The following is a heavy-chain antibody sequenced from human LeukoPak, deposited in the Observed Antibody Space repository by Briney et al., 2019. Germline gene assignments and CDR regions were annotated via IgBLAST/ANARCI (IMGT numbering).Heavy chain of an antibody. D-gene: IGHD5-24*01. V-gene: IGHV3-15*01. CDR1: GFTFSNAW. CDR3: ASCRDGYNYFDY. Sequence: GGSLRLSCAASGFTFSNAWMSWVRQAPGKGLEWVGRIKSKTDGGTTDYAAPVKGRFTISRDDSKNTLYLQMNSLKTEDTALYYCASCRDGYNYFDYWGRGTLVTVSS. J-gene: IGHJ4*02. CDR2: IKSKTDGGTT.